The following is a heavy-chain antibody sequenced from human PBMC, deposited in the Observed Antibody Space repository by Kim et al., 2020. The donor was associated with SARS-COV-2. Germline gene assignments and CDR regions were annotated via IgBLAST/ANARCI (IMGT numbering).Heavy chain of an antibody. CDR3: ARQPYTYGPFDP. CDR1: GGSISSSSYY. V-gene: IGHV4-39*01. Sequence: SETLSLTCTVSGGSISSSSYYWGWIRQPPGKGLEWIGSIYYSGGTYYNPSLKNRVTISVDTSKNQFSLKLSSVTAADTAVYYCARQPYTYGPFDPWGQGTLVTVSS. D-gene: IGHD5-18*01. CDR2: IYYSGGT. J-gene: IGHJ5*02.